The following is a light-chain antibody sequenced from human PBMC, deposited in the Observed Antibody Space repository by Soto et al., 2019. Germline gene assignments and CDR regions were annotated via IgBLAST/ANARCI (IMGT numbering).Light chain of an antibody. CDR3: QQYNSWPPIT. J-gene: IGKJ5*01. CDR2: YAS. V-gene: IGKV3-15*01. CDR1: ESASRN. Sequence: MLMSPSPAPLSVSPGERATLSCSASESASRNLAWYQQKPGQDPRLLIYYASTRATGIPDRFSGGGASTEFTLPISSLQPEDFVVYYCQQYNSWPPITCGQGTRLDIK.